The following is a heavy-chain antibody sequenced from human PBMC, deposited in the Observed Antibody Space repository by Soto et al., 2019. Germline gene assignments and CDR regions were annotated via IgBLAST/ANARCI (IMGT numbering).Heavy chain of an antibody. V-gene: IGHV4-59*01. Sequence: QVQLQESGPGLVKPSETLSLTCTVSGGSISSYYWSWIRQPPVKGLEWIGYIYDIGRTNYNHSLRIRVTISVDTSKTHFSLKTSPATAADTAVDYCAGQYRSESYGVDVWRQGTTVTVPS. CDR2: IYDIGRT. CDR3: AGQYRSESYGVDV. CDR1: GGSISSYY. D-gene: IGHD2-2*02. J-gene: IGHJ6*02.